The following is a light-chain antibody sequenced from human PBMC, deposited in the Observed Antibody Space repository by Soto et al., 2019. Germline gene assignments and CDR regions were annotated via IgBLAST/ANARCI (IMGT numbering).Light chain of an antibody. CDR3: QHRSNWPA. J-gene: IGKJ4*01. Sequence: EIVLTQSPATMSLSPGERATLSCRTSQSVSRNLAWYQQKPGQAPRLLIYDASQRATGIAARFSGSGSGTDFTLTISSLEPEDIALYYCQHRSNWPAFGGGTKVEIK. CDR1: QSVSRN. V-gene: IGKV3-11*01. CDR2: DAS.